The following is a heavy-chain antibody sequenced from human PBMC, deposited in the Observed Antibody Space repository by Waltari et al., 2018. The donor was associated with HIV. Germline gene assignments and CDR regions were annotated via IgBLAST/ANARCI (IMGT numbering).Heavy chain of an antibody. J-gene: IGHJ6*02. CDR3: ARDRIAVTGSYYYGMDV. D-gene: IGHD6-19*01. V-gene: IGHV1-2*02. CDR1: GYTFTGYY. CDR2: INPKSDGT. Sequence: QVQLVQSGAEVKKPGASVKVSCKASGYTFTGYYMHWVRQAPGQGLEWMGWINPKSDGTNEAQKVQGRVTMTRDTSTSTAYMELSRLRSDDTALYYCARDRIAVTGSYYYGMDVWGQGTTVTVSS.